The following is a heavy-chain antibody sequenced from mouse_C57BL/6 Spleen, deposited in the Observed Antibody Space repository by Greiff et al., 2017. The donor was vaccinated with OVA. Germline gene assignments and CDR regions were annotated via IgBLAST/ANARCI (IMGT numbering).Heavy chain of an antibody. CDR2: IYPRSGNT. D-gene: IGHD2-4*01. V-gene: IGHV1-81*01. CDR3: ARGGYYDYEFAD. CDR1: GYSFTSYG. J-gene: IGHJ3*01. Sequence: QVQLQQSGAELARPGASVKLSCKASGYSFTSYGISWVKQRTGQGLEWIGEIYPRSGNTYYNEKFKGKATLTADKSSSTAYMELRSLTSEDSAVYFCARGGYYDYEFADWGQGTLVTVSA.